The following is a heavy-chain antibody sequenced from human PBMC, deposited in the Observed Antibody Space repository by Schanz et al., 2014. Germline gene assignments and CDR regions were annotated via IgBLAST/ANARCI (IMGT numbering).Heavy chain of an antibody. CDR1: GFTFSSYG. CDR3: AKDMHKDYGGKPQAFDI. Sequence: QVQLVESGGGVVQPGRSLRLSCAASGFTFSSYGMHWVRQAPGKGLEWVAVIWFDGNNKFYADSVKGRFIISRDNSKNPLDLQMNSLSDEDTALSYSAKDMHKDYGGKPQAFDIWGQGTMVTVSS. CDR2: IWFDGNNK. J-gene: IGHJ3*02. V-gene: IGHV3-33*06. D-gene: IGHD4-17*01.